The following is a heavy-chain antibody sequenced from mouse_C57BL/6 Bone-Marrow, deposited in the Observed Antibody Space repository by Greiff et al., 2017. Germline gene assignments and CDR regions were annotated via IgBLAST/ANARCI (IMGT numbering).Heavy chain of an antibody. J-gene: IGHJ2*01. CDR2: IDPEAGAT. Sequence: LQESGAELVKPGASVKLSCTASGFNIKDYYMHWVKQRTEQGLEWIGRIDPEAGATKYAPKFQGKATITADTSSNTAYLQLSSLTSEDTAVYYCARSGNEDFDYWGQGTTLTVSS. V-gene: IGHV14-2*01. D-gene: IGHD2-1*01. CDR1: GFNIKDYY. CDR3: ARSGNEDFDY.